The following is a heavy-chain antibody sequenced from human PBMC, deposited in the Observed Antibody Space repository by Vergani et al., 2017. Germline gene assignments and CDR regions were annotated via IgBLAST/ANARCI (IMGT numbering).Heavy chain of an antibody. CDR1: GGTFSSYT. J-gene: IGHJ5*02. Sequence: QVQLVQSGAEVKKPGSSVKVSCKASGGTFSSYTISWVRQAPGQGLEWMGRIIPILGIANYAQKFQGRVTITADKSTSTAYMELSSLRSEDTAVYYCACRSSTQSEFDPWGQGTLVTVSS. D-gene: IGHD2-2*01. V-gene: IGHV1-69*02. CDR2: IIPILGIA. CDR3: ACRSSTQSEFDP.